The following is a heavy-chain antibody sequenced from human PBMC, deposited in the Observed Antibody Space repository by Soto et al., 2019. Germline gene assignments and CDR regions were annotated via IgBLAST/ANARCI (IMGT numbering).Heavy chain of an antibody. J-gene: IGHJ4*02. CDR1: GFTFSSYS. Sequence: GGSLRLSCAASGFTFSSYSMNWVRQAPGKGLEWVSYISSSSTIHYADSVKGRFTISRDNAKNSLYLQMNSLRDEDTAVYYCARGNRYSGSYLAYWGQGTLVTVSS. CDR3: ARGNRYSGSYLAY. CDR2: ISSSSTI. D-gene: IGHD1-26*01. V-gene: IGHV3-48*02.